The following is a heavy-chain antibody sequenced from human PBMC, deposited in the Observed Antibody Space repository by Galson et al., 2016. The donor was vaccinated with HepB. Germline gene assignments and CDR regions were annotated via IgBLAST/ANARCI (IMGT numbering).Heavy chain of an antibody. V-gene: IGHV3-23*01. CDR1: GFTFSNYV. CDR2: IRSSGGTT. D-gene: IGHD4-11*01. Sequence: SLRLSCAASGFTFSNYVMSWVRQAPGKGLEWVSSIRSSGGTTYYADSVKGRFTISRDNSKNTLYLQVNGLRADDTAVYYCAKNRWDSNSPSDYWGQGTLVTVSS. J-gene: IGHJ4*02. CDR3: AKNRWDSNSPSDY.